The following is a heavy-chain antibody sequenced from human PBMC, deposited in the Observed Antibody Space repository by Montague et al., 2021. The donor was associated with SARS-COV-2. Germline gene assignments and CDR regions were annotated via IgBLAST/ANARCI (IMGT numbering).Heavy chain of an antibody. Sequence: SETLSLICTVSGDSVSSSDHYWGWIRQPPGKGLEWLGIVYYSGYTYYNPSVKGRVTISIDASKNQFPLKLNSLTATDTAIYHCARRRLREDYFDFWGQGTLLTVSS. J-gene: IGHJ4*02. D-gene: IGHD4-17*01. V-gene: IGHV4-39*01. CDR3: ARRRLREDYFDF. CDR2: VYYSGYT. CDR1: GDSVSSSDHY.